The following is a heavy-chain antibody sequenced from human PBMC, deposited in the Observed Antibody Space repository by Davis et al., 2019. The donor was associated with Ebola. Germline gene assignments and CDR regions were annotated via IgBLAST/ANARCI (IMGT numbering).Heavy chain of an antibody. Sequence: TLSLTCTVSGGSISSGDYYWSWIRQPPGKALEWLALIYWDDDKRYSPSLKSRLTITKDTSKNQVLLTMTNMDPVDTATYYCAHGQWELPTYWGQGTLVTVSS. D-gene: IGHD1-26*01. V-gene: IGHV2-5*08. CDR3: AHGQWELPTY. CDR2: IYWDDDK. CDR1: GGSISSGDYY. J-gene: IGHJ4*02.